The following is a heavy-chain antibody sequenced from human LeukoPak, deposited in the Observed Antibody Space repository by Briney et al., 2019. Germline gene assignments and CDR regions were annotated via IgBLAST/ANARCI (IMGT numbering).Heavy chain of an antibody. CDR3: ARDSITVRGRIVVVPAAMGY. V-gene: IGHV3-33*01. J-gene: IGHJ4*02. CDR2: IWYDGSNK. D-gene: IGHD2-2*01. Sequence: PGGSLRLSCAASGFTFSSYGMQWVRQAPGKGLEWVAVIWYDGSNKYYADSVKGRFTISRDNSKNTLYLQMNSLRAEDTAVYYCARDSITVRGRIVVVPAAMGYWGQGTLVTVSS. CDR1: GFTFSSYG.